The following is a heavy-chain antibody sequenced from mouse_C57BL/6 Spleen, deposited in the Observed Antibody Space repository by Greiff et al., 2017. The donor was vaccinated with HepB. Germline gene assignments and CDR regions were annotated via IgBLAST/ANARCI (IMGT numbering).Heavy chain of an antibody. CDR1: GISITTGNYR. D-gene: IGHD1-1*01. Sequence: VQLQQSGPGLVKPSQTVFLTCTVTGISITTGNYRWSWIRQFPGNKLEWIGYIYYSGTITYNPSLTSRTTITRDTPKNQFFLEMNSLTAEDTATYYCARGGYGSSYYAMDYWGQGTSVTVSS. J-gene: IGHJ4*01. V-gene: IGHV3-5*01. CDR2: IYYSGTI. CDR3: ARGGYGSSYYAMDY.